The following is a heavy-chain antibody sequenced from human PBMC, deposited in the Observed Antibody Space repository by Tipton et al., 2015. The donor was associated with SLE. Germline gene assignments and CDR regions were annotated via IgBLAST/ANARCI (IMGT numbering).Heavy chain of an antibody. J-gene: IGHJ4*02. CDR2: INWNSGRI. V-gene: IGHV3-9*03. CDR3: AKSSTPIAAAGRGYYFDY. D-gene: IGHD6-13*01. Sequence: SLRLSCAASGFNFHDYAMHWVRQAPGKGLEWVSGINWNSGRIAYADAVKGRFTISRDNAKNSLYLQMNSLRAEDMALYYCAKSSTPIAAAGRGYYFDYWGQGTLVTVSS. CDR1: GFNFHDYA.